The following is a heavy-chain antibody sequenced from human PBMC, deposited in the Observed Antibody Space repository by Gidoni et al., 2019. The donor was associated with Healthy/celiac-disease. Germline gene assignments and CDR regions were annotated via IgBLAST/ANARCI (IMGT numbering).Heavy chain of an antibody. CDR3: ARTYYYGSGSYYHQYYFDY. D-gene: IGHD3-10*01. CDR1: GYTFPSYG. V-gene: IGHV1-18*01. J-gene: IGHJ4*02. Sequence: QVQLVQSGAEVKKPGASVKVSCQASGYTFPSYGISWVRQAPGQGLEWLGWIGAYNGNTNYAQKLQGRVTMTTDTSTSTAYMELRSLRSDDTAVYYCARTYYYGSGSYYHQYYFDYWGQGTLVTVSS. CDR2: IGAYNGNT.